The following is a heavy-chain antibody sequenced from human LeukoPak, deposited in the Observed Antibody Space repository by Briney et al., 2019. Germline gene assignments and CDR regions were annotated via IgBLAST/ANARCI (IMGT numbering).Heavy chain of an antibody. V-gene: IGHV4-59*11. CDR1: GGSISSHY. Sequence: PSETLSLTCTVSGGSISSHYWSWIRQPPGKGLEWIGYIYYSGSTNYNPSLKSRVTISVDTSKNQFSLKLSSVTAADTAVYYCARAADYVWGSYRYKYWFDSWGQGALVTVSS. CDR2: IYYSGST. J-gene: IGHJ5*01. D-gene: IGHD3-16*02. CDR3: ARAADYVWGSYRYKYWFDS.